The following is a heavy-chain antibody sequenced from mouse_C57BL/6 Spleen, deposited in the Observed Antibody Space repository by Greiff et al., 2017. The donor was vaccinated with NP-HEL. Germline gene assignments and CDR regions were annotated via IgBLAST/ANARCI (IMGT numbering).Heavy chain of an antibody. CDR1: GYSFTGYF. D-gene: IGHD1-1*02. CDR2: INPYNGVI. Sequence: VQLQQSGPELVKPGDSVKISCKASGYSFTGYFMNWVMQSHGKSLEWIGRINPYNGVIFYNQKFKGKATLTVDKSYSTAHMELRSLTSEDSAVYYCARGGILSSYAMDYWGQGTSVTVSS. V-gene: IGHV1-20*01. CDR3: ARGGILSSYAMDY. J-gene: IGHJ4*01.